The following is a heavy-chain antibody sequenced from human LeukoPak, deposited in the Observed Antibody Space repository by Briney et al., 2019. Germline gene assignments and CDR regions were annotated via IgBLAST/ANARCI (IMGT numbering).Heavy chain of an antibody. J-gene: IGHJ6*03. CDR1: GGSISSYY. CDR3: ARDSPGGVVGATDYYYMDV. CDR2: IYYSGST. Sequence: PSETLSLTCTVSGGSISSYYWSWIRQPPGRGLEWIGYIYYSGSTNYNPSLKSRVTISVDKSKNQFSLKLSSVTAADTAVYYCARDSPGGVVGATDYYYMDVWGKGTTVTVSS. V-gene: IGHV4-59*12. D-gene: IGHD1-26*01.